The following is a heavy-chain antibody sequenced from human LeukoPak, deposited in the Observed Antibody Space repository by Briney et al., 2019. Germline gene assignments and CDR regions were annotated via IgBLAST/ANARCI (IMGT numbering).Heavy chain of an antibody. CDR3: ARDCNGGPCYGAFAV. V-gene: IGHV4-4*02. J-gene: IGHJ3*01. D-gene: IGHD2-15*01. CDR2: ISHTENT. CDR1: GDSISRSNW. Sequence: PSETLSLTCAVSGDSISRSNWWSWVRQPPGKGLEWIAEISHTENTNYNPSLESRVTISLDKSKNQFSLTLNSVTAADTAVYFCARDCNGGPCYGAFAVWGQGSMVTVSS.